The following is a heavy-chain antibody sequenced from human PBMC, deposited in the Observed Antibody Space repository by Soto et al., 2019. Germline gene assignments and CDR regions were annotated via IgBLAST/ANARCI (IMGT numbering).Heavy chain of an antibody. CDR3: ARHLRTGRPKTAAPNWFDP. CDR2: IYYSGST. D-gene: IGHD2-2*01. V-gene: IGHV4-39*01. Sequence: SETLSLTCTVSGGSISSSSYYWGWIRQPPGKGLEWIGSIYYSGSTYYNPSLKSRVTISVDTSKNQFSLKLSSVTAADTAVYYCARHLRTGRPKTAAPNWFDPWGQGTLVTVSS. J-gene: IGHJ5*02. CDR1: GGSISSSSYY.